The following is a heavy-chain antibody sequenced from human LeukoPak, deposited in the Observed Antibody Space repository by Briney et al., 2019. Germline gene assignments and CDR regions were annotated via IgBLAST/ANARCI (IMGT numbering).Heavy chain of an antibody. V-gene: IGHV3-74*01. CDR3: ARGGITIFGVVTIPGDAFDI. Sequence: GGSLRLSCAASGFTFSSYWMHWVRQAPGKGLVWVSRINSDGSSTSYADSVKGRFTISRDNAKNTQYLQMNSLRAEDTAVYYCARGGITIFGVVTIPGDAFDIWGQGTMVTVSS. CDR2: INSDGSST. D-gene: IGHD3-3*01. CDR1: GFTFSSYW. J-gene: IGHJ3*02.